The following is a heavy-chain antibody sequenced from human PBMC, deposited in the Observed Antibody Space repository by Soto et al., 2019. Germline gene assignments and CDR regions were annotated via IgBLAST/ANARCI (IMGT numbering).Heavy chain of an antibody. CDR2: IDSSGEK. CDR1: GLSITDSEMG. D-gene: IGHD6-19*01. J-gene: IGHJ5*02. CDR3: ARRHLAVAVSPWFDP. V-gene: IGHV2-26*01. Sequence: QVTLKESGPVLVKPTETLTLRCTVSGLSITDSEMGVSWIRQPPGQPLEWLAHIDSSGEKSYRTFLKSRLAISKDTSKRQIVLTMTNMDPADTATYYCARRHLAVAVSPWFDPWGQGIPVTVS.